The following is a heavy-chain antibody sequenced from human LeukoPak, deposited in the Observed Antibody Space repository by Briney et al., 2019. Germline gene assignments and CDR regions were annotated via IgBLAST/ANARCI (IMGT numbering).Heavy chain of an antibody. CDR1: GFTFSGYW. CDR2: INSDESTT. CDR3: ARVIYSGWQGELSD. D-gene: IGHD6-19*01. J-gene: IGHJ4*02. Sequence: PGGSLRLSCAASGFTFSGYWMHWVRQAPGKGLVWVSRINSDESTTSYADSVMGRFTTSRDNAKNTLYLQMNSLRAEDTAVYYCARVIYSGWQGELSDWGQGTLVTVSS. V-gene: IGHV3-74*01.